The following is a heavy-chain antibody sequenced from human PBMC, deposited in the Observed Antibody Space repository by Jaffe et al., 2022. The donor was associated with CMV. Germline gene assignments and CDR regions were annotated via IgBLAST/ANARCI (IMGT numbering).Heavy chain of an antibody. J-gene: IGHJ5*02. CDR2: INHSGST. D-gene: IGHD3-10*01. V-gene: IGHV4-34*01. Sequence: QVQLQQWGAGLLKPSETLSLTCAVYGGSFSGYYWSWIRQPPGKGLEWIGEINHSGSTNYNPSLKSRVTISVDTSKNQFSLKLSSVTAADTAVYYCARARWFGEFGENWFDPWGQGTLVTVSS. CDR1: GGSFSGYY. CDR3: ARARWFGEFGENWFDP.